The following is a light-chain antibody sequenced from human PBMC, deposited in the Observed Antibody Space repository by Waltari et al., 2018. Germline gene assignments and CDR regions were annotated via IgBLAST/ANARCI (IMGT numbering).Light chain of an antibody. CDR2: WAS. V-gene: IGKV4-1*01. CDR3: QHYYTPSYT. Sequence: DIVMTQSPDYLAVSLGGRATINCKSSQSVLFTSNSKNYLAWYQQKPGQPPKLLIYWASTRASGVPDRFSGSGSGTDFTLTISSLQAEDVAVYYCQHYYTPSYTFGQGTKLEIK. J-gene: IGKJ2*01. CDR1: QSVLFTSNSKNY.